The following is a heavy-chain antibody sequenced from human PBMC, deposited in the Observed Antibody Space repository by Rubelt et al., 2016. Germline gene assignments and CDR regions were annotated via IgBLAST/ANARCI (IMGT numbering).Heavy chain of an antibody. J-gene: IGHJ4*02. Sequence: AASGFTFSSYAMSWVRQAPGKGLEWVSSISSSSSYIYYADSVKGRFTISRDNAKNSLYLQMNSLRAEDTAVYYCAKAGYTPYFDYWGQGTLVTVSS. CDR3: AKAGYTPYFDY. D-gene: IGHD5-24*01. CDR2: ISSSSSYI. CDR1: GFTFSSYA. V-gene: IGHV3-21*04.